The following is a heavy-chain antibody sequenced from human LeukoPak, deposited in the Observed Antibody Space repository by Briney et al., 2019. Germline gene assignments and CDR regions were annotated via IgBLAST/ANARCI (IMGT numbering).Heavy chain of an antibody. CDR3: ARDRVHDYGAEEDGMDV. Sequence: SETLSLTCTVSGGSINSGDYYWSWIRQPPGKGLEWIGYIYYSGSTYYNPSLKSRVTISVDTSKNQFSLKLSSVTAADTAVYYCARDRVHDYGAEEDGMDVWGQGTTVTVSS. CDR1: GGSINSGDYY. D-gene: IGHD4-17*01. V-gene: IGHV4-30-4*01. CDR2: IYYSGST. J-gene: IGHJ6*02.